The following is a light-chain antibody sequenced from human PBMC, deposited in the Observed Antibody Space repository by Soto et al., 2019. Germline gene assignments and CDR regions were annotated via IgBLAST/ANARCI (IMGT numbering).Light chain of an antibody. J-gene: IGKJ1*01. CDR3: QQYGSSPGT. CDR1: QSVSSSY. V-gene: IGKV3-20*01. CDR2: GAS. Sequence: EIGLTQSPGTLSLSPGERATLSCRASQSVSSSYLAWYQQKPGQAPRLLIYGASSRATGIPDRLSGSGSGTDFTLTISRLEPEDFAVYYCQQYGSSPGTFGQGTKV.